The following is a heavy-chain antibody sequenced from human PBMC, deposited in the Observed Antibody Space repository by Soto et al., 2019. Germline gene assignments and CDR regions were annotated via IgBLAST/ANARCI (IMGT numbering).Heavy chain of an antibody. Sequence: QITLKESGPTLVKPTQTLTLTCTFSGFSLSTSGVGVGWIRQPPGKALEWLALIYWDDDKRYSPSLKSRLTIXKXXSKNQVVLTMTNMDPVDTATYYCAHFQSTTRYFDYWGQGTLVTVSS. CDR1: GFSLSTSGVG. J-gene: IGHJ4*02. D-gene: IGHD1-26*01. V-gene: IGHV2-5*02. CDR3: AHFQSTTRYFDY. CDR2: IYWDDDK.